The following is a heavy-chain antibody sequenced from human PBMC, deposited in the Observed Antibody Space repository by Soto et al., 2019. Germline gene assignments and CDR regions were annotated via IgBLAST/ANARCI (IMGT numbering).Heavy chain of an antibody. J-gene: IGHJ6*02. D-gene: IGHD2-2*01. V-gene: IGHV4-39*01. CDR2: IYYSGST. Sequence: QLQLQESGPGLVKPSETLSLTCTVSGGSISSSSYYWGWIRQPPGKGLEWIGSIYYSGSTYYNPSLKSRVTISVDTSTNQFSLKLSSVTAADTAVYYCARQFAGYCISTSCFRDYYGMDVWGQGTTVTVSS. CDR1: GGSISSSSYY. CDR3: ARQFAGYCISTSCFRDYYGMDV.